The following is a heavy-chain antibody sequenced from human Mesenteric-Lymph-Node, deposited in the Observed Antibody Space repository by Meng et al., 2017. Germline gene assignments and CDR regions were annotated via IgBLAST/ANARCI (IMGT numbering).Heavy chain of an antibody. Sequence: GGSLRLSCAASGFTVSSYAMSWVRQAPGKGLEWVSAISGSGGSTYYADSVKGRFTISRDNSKNTLYLQMNSLRVDDTGIYYCAIDRDRSFENNWGPGTLVTVSS. CDR2: ISGSGGST. CDR1: GFTVSSYA. D-gene: IGHD6-13*01. J-gene: IGHJ4*02. V-gene: IGHV3-23*01. CDR3: AIDRDRSFENN.